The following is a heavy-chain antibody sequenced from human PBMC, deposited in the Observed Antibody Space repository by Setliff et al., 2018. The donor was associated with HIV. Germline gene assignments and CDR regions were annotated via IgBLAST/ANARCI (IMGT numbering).Heavy chain of an antibody. D-gene: IGHD3-3*01. Sequence: SVKVSCKASGGTFSSYAISWVRQAPGQGLEWMGGIIPIFRTAHYAQEFQGRVTITADEPTSTAYMELSSLRSEDTAVYYCARSPQNFWSGFYVAYFQYWGQGTLVTVSS. CDR1: GGTFSSYA. CDR3: ARSPQNFWSGFYVAYFQY. J-gene: IGHJ1*01. V-gene: IGHV1-69*13. CDR2: IIPIFRTA.